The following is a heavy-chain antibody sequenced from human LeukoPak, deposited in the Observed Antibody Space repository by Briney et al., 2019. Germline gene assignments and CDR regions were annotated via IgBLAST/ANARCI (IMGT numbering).Heavy chain of an antibody. Sequence: GGSLRLSCAASGFTFSSYAMSWVRQAPGKGLEWVSAISGSGGSTYYADSVKGRFTISRDNSKNTLYLQMNSLRAEDTAVYYCAKDREGSGSYHLFDYWGQGTLATVSS. J-gene: IGHJ4*02. CDR3: AKDREGSGSYHLFDY. CDR2: ISGSGGST. CDR1: GFTFSSYA. D-gene: IGHD3-10*01. V-gene: IGHV3-23*01.